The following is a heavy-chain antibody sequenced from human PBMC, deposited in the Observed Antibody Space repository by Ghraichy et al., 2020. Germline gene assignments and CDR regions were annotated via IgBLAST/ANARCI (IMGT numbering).Heavy chain of an antibody. CDR2: ISSSSSTI. Sequence: GGSLRLSCAASGFTFSSYSMNWVRQAPGKGLEWVSYISSSSSTIYYADSVKGRFTISRDNAKNSLYLQMNSLRDEDTAVYYCARDSGGYGGNWSPDYWGQGTLVTVSS. CDR1: GFTFSSYS. V-gene: IGHV3-48*02. CDR3: ARDSGGYGGNWSPDY. D-gene: IGHD4-23*01. J-gene: IGHJ4*02.